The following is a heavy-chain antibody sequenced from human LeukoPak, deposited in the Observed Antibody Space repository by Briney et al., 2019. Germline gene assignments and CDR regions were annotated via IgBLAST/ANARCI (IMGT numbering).Heavy chain of an antibody. J-gene: IGHJ5*02. D-gene: IGHD3-3*01. CDR2: IIPIFGTA. CDR1: GGTFSSYA. Sequence: ALVKVSCKASGGTFSSYAISWVRQAPGQGLEWMGGIIPIFGTANYAQKFQGRVTITTDESTSTAYMELSSLRSEDTAVYYCAASTIFGVVITYNWFDPWGQGTLVTVSS. V-gene: IGHV1-69*05. CDR3: AASTIFGVVITYNWFDP.